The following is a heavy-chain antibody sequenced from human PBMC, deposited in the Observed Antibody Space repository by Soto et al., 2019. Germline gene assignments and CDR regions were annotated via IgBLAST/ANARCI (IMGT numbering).Heavy chain of an antibody. Sequence: QLVESGGGLVQPGGSLRLSCAASGFTFSDYPMNWVRQAPGKGLEWVSSIRTISSAIYFADSVRGRFTISRDNARNSLYLQMTSLRDEDTAVYYCARETPAFDSWGQGTVVTVSS. CDR3: ARETPAFDS. CDR2: IRTISSAI. V-gene: IGHV3-48*02. D-gene: IGHD2-15*01. CDR1: GFTFSDYP. J-gene: IGHJ4*02.